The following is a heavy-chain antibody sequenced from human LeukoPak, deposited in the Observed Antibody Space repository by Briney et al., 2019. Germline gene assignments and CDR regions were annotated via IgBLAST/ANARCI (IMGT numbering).Heavy chain of an antibody. D-gene: IGHD1-26*01. Sequence: PGGSLRLSCAASGFTVSSNYMTWVRQAPGKGLEWFSVIYSGGSTYYADSVKGRFTISRDNSKNTLYLQMNSLRAEDTAVYYCSGGSRRGAFDIWGQGTMVTVSS. V-gene: IGHV3-53*01. CDR3: SGGSRRGAFDI. CDR2: IYSGGST. CDR1: GFTVSSNY. J-gene: IGHJ3*02.